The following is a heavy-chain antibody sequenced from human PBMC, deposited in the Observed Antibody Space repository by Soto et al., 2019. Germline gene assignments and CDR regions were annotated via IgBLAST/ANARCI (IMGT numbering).Heavy chain of an antibody. D-gene: IGHD1-26*01. CDR2: IYYSGST. Sequence: QLHLRESGPGLVKPSETLSLTCTVSGGSITSSSYYWGWIRQPPGKGLEWIGSIYYSGSTYYNPSLKSRVTISVDTSKNQLSLKLSSVTAAATAVYYCATQEVGGSYVYTFDPWGQGTLVTVSS. J-gene: IGHJ5*02. CDR3: ATQEVGGSYVYTFDP. CDR1: GGSITSSSYY. V-gene: IGHV4-39*01.